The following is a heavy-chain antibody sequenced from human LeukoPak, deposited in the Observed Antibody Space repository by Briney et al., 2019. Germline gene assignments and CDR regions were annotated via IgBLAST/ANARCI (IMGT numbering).Heavy chain of an antibody. Sequence: PSETLSLTCGVYGGSFSHYYRSWLRQPPGKGLEWIGEIHPSGTTDYNPSFNSRVTISVDTSKNQFSLKLTAVTAADTAVYYCARGEDQSKQGYWGQGTRVTVFS. V-gene: IGHV4-34*01. CDR3: ARGEDQSKQGY. J-gene: IGHJ4*02. CDR2: IHPSGTT. D-gene: IGHD6-13*01. CDR1: GGSFSHYY.